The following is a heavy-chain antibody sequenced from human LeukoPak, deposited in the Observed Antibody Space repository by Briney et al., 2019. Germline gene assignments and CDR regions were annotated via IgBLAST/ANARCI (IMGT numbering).Heavy chain of an antibody. CDR1: GFTFSSYG. J-gene: IGHJ5*02. Sequence: GRSLRLSCAASGFTFSSYGMHWVRQAPGKGLEWVAVISYDGSNKYYADSVKGRFTISRDNSKNTLYLQMNSLRAEDTAVYYCAKDTVGYSSGLPAEFDHWGQGTLVTVSS. CDR3: AKDTVGYSSGLPAEFDH. V-gene: IGHV3-30*18. CDR2: ISYDGSNK. D-gene: IGHD6-19*01.